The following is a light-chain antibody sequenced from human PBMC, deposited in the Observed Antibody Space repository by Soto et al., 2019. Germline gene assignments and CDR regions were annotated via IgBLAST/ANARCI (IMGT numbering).Light chain of an antibody. CDR2: STN. CDR1: SGSVSTSYY. J-gene: IGLJ3*02. CDR3: VLYMGTGISV. V-gene: IGLV8-61*01. Sequence: QTVVTQEPSFSVSPGRTVTLTCGLSSGSVSTSYYPSWYQLTPGQAPRTLIYSTNTRSSGVPNLFSGSILENKAALTITGAQADDESDYYCVLYMGTGISVFGGGTKLTVL.